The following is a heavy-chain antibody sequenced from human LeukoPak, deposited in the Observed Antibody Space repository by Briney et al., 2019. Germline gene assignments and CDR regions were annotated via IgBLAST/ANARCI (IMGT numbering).Heavy chain of an antibody. CDR2: IYYSGST. CDR1: GGSISSYY. D-gene: IGHD6-19*01. V-gene: IGHV4-59*01. J-gene: IGHJ6*02. Sequence: KPSETLSLTCTVSGGSISSYYWSWIRQPPGKGLEWIGYIYYSGSTNYNPSLKSRVTISVDTSKNQFSLKLSSVTAADTAVYYCARIVGSSGWNYYYYGMDVWGQGTTVTVSS. CDR3: ARIVGSSGWNYYYYGMDV.